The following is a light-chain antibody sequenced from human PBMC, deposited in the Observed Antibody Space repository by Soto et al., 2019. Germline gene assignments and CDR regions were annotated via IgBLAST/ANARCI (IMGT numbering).Light chain of an antibody. V-gene: IGKV3-20*01. CDR3: QQYGSSPPT. J-gene: IGKJ1*01. CDR2: GAS. CDR1: RSVSNNY. Sequence: EIVLTQSPGTLSLSPGERATLSCRASRSVSNNYVAWYQRKPGQAPRLLIYGASSRATDIPRRFSGSGSGTDFTLTITRLEPEGFAVYYFQQYGSSPPTFGQGTKVESK.